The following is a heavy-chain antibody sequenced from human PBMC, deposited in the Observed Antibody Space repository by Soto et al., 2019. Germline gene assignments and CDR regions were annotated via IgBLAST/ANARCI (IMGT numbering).Heavy chain of an antibody. CDR2: INPNSGGT. CDR1: GYTFTGYY. V-gene: IGHV1-2*04. J-gene: IGHJ5*02. CDR3: ARSEVVPAAMAAGWFDP. D-gene: IGHD2-2*01. Sequence: QVQLVQSGAEVKKPGASVKVSCKASGYTFTGYYMHWVRQAPGQGLEWMGWINPNSGGTNYAQKFQGWVTMTRDTSISTAYMERSRMRSDDTAVYYCARSEVVPAAMAAGWFDPWGQGTLVTVSS.